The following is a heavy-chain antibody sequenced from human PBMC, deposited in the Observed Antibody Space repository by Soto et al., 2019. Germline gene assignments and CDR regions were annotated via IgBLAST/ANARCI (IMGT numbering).Heavy chain of an antibody. CDR2: ISYSGTT. Sequence: SETLSLTCTVSGGSINSGGYYWSWIRQPPGEGLEWIGFISYSGTTSYSPSLKSRVAISLDTSKNQFSLSLSSVTAADTAVYYCARGRGYSYGLDPWGQGTLVTVSS. V-gene: IGHV4-30-4*08. J-gene: IGHJ5*02. D-gene: IGHD5-18*01. CDR1: GGSINSGGYY. CDR3: ARGRGYSYGLDP.